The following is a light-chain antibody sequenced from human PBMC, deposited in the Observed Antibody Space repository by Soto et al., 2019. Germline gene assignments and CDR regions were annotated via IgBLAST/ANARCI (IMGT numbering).Light chain of an antibody. Sequence: DIQMTQSPSTLSASVGDRVTITCRASQSISSWLAWYQQKPGKAPRLLIYKASSLQSGVPSRLSDSGSGTQFTLTISSMQPDDFATDYCQQYNSYSITFDGGTKVEIK. CDR3: QQYNSYSIT. V-gene: IGKV1-5*03. J-gene: IGKJ4*01. CDR1: QSISSW. CDR2: KAS.